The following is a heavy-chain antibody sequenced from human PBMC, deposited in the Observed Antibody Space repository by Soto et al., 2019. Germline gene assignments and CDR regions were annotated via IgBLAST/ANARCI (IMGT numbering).Heavy chain of an antibody. D-gene: IGHD6-13*01. Sequence: SRARTGSRSGCSMSSCNYYWSWIRQPPGKGLEWIGYIYYSGSTYYNPSLKSRVTISVDTSKNQFSLKLSSVTAADTAVYYCASERPDGSSLDPWGQGTLVTSPQ. CDR2: IYYSGST. V-gene: IGHV4-30-4*01. CDR1: GCSMSSCNYY. CDR3: ASERPDGSSLDP. J-gene: IGHJ5*02.